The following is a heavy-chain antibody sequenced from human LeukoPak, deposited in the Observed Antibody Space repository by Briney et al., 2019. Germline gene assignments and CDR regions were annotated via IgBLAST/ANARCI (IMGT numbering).Heavy chain of an antibody. CDR1: GGTFSSYA. J-gene: IGHJ6*03. V-gene: IGHV1-69*05. CDR3: ARGGGFDFWADYYYYMDV. Sequence: ASVKVSCKASGGTFSSYAISWVRQAPGQGLEWMGGIIPIFGTANYAQKFQGRVTITTDESMSTAYMELSSLRSEDTAVYYCARGGGFDFWADYYYYMDVWGKGTTVTVSS. D-gene: IGHD3/OR15-3a*01. CDR2: IIPIFGTA.